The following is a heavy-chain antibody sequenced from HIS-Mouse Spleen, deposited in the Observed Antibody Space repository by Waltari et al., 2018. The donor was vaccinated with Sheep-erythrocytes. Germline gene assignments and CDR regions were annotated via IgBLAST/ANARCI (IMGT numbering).Heavy chain of an antibody. J-gene: IGHJ4*02. Sequence: EVQLVASGGGLVQPGRSLRLSCAASGFSFHHSALHWCRQAPGKGLELVSGISWNSGSIGYADSVKGRFTISRDNAKNSLYLQMNSLRAEDTALYYCAKDISRNIVVVPAAVGDYWGQGTLVTVSS. CDR2: ISWNSGSI. V-gene: IGHV3-9*01. D-gene: IGHD2-2*01. CDR1: GFSFHHSA. CDR3: AKDISRNIVVVPAAVGDY.